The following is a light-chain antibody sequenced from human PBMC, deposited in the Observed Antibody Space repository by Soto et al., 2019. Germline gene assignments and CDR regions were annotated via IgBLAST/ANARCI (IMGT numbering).Light chain of an antibody. J-gene: IGLJ3*02. CDR3: SSYAGTNKFL. Sequence: QSALTQPPSASGSPGQSVTFSCTGTSSDVGGYNYVSWYQQHPGKAPKLIIYDVNRRPSGVPDRFSGSKSGNTASLTVSGLQAEDEADFYCSSYAGTNKFLFGGGTKVTVL. V-gene: IGLV2-8*01. CDR1: SSDVGGYNY. CDR2: DVN.